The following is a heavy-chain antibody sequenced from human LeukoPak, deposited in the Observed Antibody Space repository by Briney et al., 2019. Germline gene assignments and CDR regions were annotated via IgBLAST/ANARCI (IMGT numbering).Heavy chain of an antibody. CDR1: GFTFSSHW. V-gene: IGHV3-74*01. Sequence: PGGPVTLSRSASGFTFSSHWRHWDRQALGKGLVWVSRTNSDGSGTSNADSVKGRFTISRDNAKNTLYLQMNNLRAEDTAVYYCARAGEGLQSYGFDVWGQGTMVTVSS. CDR2: TNSDGSGT. J-gene: IGHJ3*01. CDR3: ARAGEGLQSYGFDV. D-gene: IGHD5-24*01.